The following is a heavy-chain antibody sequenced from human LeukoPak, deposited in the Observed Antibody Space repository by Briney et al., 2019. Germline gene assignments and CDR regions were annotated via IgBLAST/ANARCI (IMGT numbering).Heavy chain of an antibody. CDR2: ISSSSSYI. V-gene: IGHV3-21*01. D-gene: IGHD3-3*01. J-gene: IGHJ3*02. CDR3: ARDSSRYYDFWSDNLGAFDI. Sequence: RGSLRLSCAASGFTFSSYSMNWVRQAPGKGLEWVSSISSSSSYIYYADSVKGRFTISRDNAKNSLYLQMNSLRAEDTAVYYCARDSSRYYDFWSDNLGAFDIWGQGTMVTVSS. CDR1: GFTFSSYS.